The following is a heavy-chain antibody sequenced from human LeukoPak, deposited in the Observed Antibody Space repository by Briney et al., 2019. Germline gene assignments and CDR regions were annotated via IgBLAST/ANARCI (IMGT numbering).Heavy chain of an antibody. D-gene: IGHD2-2*01. CDR1: GGSFSGYY. CDR3: VRFDVVPAAIGY. J-gene: IGHJ4*02. Sequence: PSETLSLTXAVYGGSFSGYYWSWIRQPPGKGLEWIGEINHSGSTNYNPSLKSRVTISVDTSKNQFSLKLSSVTAADTAVYYCVRFDVVPAAIGYWGQGTLVTVSS. CDR2: INHSGST. V-gene: IGHV4-34*01.